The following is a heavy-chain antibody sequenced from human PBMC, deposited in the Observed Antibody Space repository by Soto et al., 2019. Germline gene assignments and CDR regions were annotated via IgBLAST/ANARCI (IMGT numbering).Heavy chain of an antibody. CDR1: GYSFTSYW. CDR3: ARHVGDSSSWYYYYYGMDV. Sequence: PGKSLKISCKGSGYSFTSYWIGWVRQMPGKGLEWMGIIYPGDSDTRYSPSFQGQVTISADKSISTAYLQWSSLKASDTAMYYCARHVGDSSSWYYYYYGMDVWGQGTTVTVSS. CDR2: IYPGDSDT. V-gene: IGHV5-51*01. J-gene: IGHJ6*02. D-gene: IGHD6-13*01.